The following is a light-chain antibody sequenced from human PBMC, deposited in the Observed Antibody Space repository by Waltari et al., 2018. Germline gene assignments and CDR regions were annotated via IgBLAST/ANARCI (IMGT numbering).Light chain of an antibody. V-gene: IGKV3-11*01. J-gene: IGKJ4*01. Sequence: EIVLTQSPATLSLSPGERATLSCRASQSVNWYLAWYQQRPGQAPRLLIYDTSNRATGIPARFSGSGSETDFTLTISSLEPDDSAVYYCQQRGNWPLTFGGGTKVEIK. CDR2: DTS. CDR1: QSVNWY. CDR3: QQRGNWPLT.